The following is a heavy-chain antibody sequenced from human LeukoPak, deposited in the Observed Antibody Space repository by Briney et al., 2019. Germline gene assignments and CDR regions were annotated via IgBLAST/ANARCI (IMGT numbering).Heavy chain of an antibody. Sequence: GESLKISCEGSGYFFNSYWIAWVRQMPGKGLEWMGIIYPSDLDIRYSPSFQGQVTISADKSISTAYLQRSSLKASDTAMYYCARLYSGSYRFFDYWGQGTLVTVSS. CDR1: GYFFNSYW. V-gene: IGHV5-51*01. CDR2: IYPSDLDI. CDR3: ARLYSGSYRFFDY. D-gene: IGHD1-26*01. J-gene: IGHJ4*02.